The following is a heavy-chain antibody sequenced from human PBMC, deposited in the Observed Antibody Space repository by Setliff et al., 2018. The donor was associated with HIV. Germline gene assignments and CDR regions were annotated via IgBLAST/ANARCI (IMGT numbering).Heavy chain of an antibody. J-gene: IGHJ4*02. Sequence: TSETLSLACTVSGGSITSYYWNWIRQSPGKGLEWIGYIFDSGTTKYNPSVTSRVTISVDASKNQFFLQLISVTAADTAVYYCARQGGYNSPLMVWGQGKPVTVSS. V-gene: IGHV4-59*08. CDR1: GGSITSYY. CDR3: ARQGGYNSPLMV. CDR2: IFDSGTT. D-gene: IGHD3-10*01.